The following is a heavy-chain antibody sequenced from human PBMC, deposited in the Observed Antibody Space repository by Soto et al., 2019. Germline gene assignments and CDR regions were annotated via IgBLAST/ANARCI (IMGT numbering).Heavy chain of an antibody. Sequence: EVQLLDSGGGLVQPGGSLRLSCAASGFTFSNYAMSWVRQAPGKGLEWVSNISGNGGSTYYADSVKGRFTISRDNSKNMLFLQINSLRDDDSAVYYCAKRPASIITFDYWGQGTPVTVSS. D-gene: IGHD2-2*01. J-gene: IGHJ4*02. V-gene: IGHV3-23*01. CDR3: AKRPASIITFDY. CDR2: ISGNGGST. CDR1: GFTFSNYA.